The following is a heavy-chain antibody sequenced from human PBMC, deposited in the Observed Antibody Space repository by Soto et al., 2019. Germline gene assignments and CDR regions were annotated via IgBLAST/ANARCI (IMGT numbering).Heavy chain of an antibody. CDR3: AKEYSTSFDY. V-gene: IGHV3-23*01. CDR1: GFSFSNYA. Sequence: LRLSCAASGFSFSNYAMNWVRQAPGKGLEWVSAISAGGSNTNYADSVKGRFTISSDNSKNTLYLQMNGLRADDTAVYYCAKEYSTSFDYWGQGTPVTVSS. J-gene: IGHJ4*02. CDR2: ISAGGSNT. D-gene: IGHD6-6*01.